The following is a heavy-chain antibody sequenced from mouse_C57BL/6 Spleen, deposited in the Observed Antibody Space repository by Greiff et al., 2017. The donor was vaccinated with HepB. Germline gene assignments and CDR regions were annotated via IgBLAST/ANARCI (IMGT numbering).Heavy chain of an antibody. V-gene: IGHV5-17*01. J-gene: IGHJ4*01. CDR3: ARGDWDYAMDY. CDR1: GFTFSDYG. CDR2: ISSGSSTI. D-gene: IGHD4-1*01. Sequence: VQLKESGGGLVKPGGSLKLSCAASGFTFSDYGMHWVRQAPEKGLEWVAYISSGSSTIYYADTVKGRFTISRDNAKNTLFLQMTSLRSEDTAMYYCARGDWDYAMDYWGQGTSVTVSS.